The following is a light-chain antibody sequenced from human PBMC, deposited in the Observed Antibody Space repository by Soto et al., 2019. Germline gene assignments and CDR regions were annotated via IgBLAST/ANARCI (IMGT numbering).Light chain of an antibody. CDR3: QQYYSFPRT. CDR2: AAS. CDR1: QGISSY. J-gene: IGKJ1*01. Sequence: IQMTQSPSTLSASVGDRVTITCRASQGISSYLAWYQQKPGKAPKLLIYAASTLQSGVPSRFSGSGSGTDFTLTISCLQSEDFATYYCQQYYSFPRTFGQGTKVDIK. V-gene: IGKV1-8*01.